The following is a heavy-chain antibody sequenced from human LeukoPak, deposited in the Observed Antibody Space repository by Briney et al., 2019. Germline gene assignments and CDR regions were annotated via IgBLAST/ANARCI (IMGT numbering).Heavy chain of an antibody. D-gene: IGHD3-3*01. Sequence: SVKVSCKASGGTFSSYAISWVRQAPGQGLEWMGGIIPILGTANYAQKFQGRVTITADESTSTAYMELRSLRSDDTAVYYCARDPQITIFGVADGDYWGQGTLVTVSS. CDR1: GGTFSSYA. J-gene: IGHJ4*02. CDR2: IIPILGTA. CDR3: ARDPQITIFGVADGDY. V-gene: IGHV1-69*13.